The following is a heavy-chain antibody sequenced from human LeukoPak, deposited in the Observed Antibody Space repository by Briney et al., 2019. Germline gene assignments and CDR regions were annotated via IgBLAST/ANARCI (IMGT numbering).Heavy chain of an antibody. Sequence: SQTLSLTCALSGDSVSSNSATWNWIRQSPSRGLEWLGRTYYRSKWYKYYAVSVKGRITINPDTSKNQFSLQLNSVTPKDTAVYYCARGPSYFQHWGQGTLVTVSS. CDR2: TYYRSKWYK. J-gene: IGHJ1*01. CDR1: GDSVSSNSAT. CDR3: ARGPSYFQH. V-gene: IGHV6-1*01.